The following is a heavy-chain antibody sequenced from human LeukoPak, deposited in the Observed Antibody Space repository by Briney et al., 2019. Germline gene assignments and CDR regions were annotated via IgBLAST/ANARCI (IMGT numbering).Heavy chain of an antibody. Sequence: SGTLSLTCAVSGGSISSNHWWSWVRQSPGRGLEWIGEIFHSGNTDYNPSLKSRVTISVDKSKNQLSLTLRSVTAADTAVYYCARDKVYYYDSSGYSYYWYFDLWGRGTLVTVSS. J-gene: IGHJ2*01. D-gene: IGHD3-22*01. CDR1: GGSISSNHW. V-gene: IGHV4-4*02. CDR3: ARDKVYYYDSSGYSYYWYFDL. CDR2: IFHSGNT.